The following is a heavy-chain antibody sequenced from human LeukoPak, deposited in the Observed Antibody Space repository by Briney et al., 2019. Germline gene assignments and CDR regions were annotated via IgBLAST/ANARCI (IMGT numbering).Heavy chain of an antibody. CDR1: GYTFTSYA. V-gene: IGHV1-3*01. J-gene: IGHJ5*02. CDR3: ARDSSGWPSRGNWFDH. CDR2: INAGNGNT. Sequence: ASVTVSCKASGYTFTSYAMHWVRQAPGQRLEWMGWINAGNGNTKYSQKFQGRVTITRDTSASTAYMELSSLRSEDTAVYYCARDSSGWPSRGNWFDHWGQGTLVTVSS. D-gene: IGHD6-19*01.